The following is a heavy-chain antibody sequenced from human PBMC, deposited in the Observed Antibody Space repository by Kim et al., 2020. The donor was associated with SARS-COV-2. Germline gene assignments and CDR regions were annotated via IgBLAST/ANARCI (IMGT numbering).Heavy chain of an antibody. J-gene: IGHJ4*01. Sequence: GGSLRLSCAASGFTFKNYAMSWVRQAPGKGLEWVSSVGHSDGDTYYLHSVEGRFTISRDNSKSALYLEMNSLRVEDTAVYFCAKDINGGSCYGPLDFWG. CDR3: AKDINGGSCYGPLDF. CDR1: GFTFKNYA. V-gene: IGHV3-23*01. D-gene: IGHD2-15*01. CDR2: VGHSDGDT.